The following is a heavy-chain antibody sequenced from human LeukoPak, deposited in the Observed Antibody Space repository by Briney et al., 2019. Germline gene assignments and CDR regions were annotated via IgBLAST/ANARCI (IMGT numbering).Heavy chain of an antibody. V-gene: IGHV4-59*01. J-gene: IGHJ4*02. Sequence: SETLSLTCTVSGGSISSYYWSWIRQPPGKGLEWIGYIYYSGSTNYNPSLKSRVTISVDTSKNQFSLKLSSVTAADTAVYYCARGGVYYYDSSGSLDYWGQGTLVTVPS. CDR1: GGSISSYY. CDR3: ARGGVYYYDSSGSLDY. CDR2: IYYSGST. D-gene: IGHD3-22*01.